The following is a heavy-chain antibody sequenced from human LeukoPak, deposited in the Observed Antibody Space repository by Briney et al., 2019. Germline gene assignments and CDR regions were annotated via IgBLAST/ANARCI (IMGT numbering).Heavy chain of an antibody. J-gene: IGHJ4*02. CDR1: GFTFSSYA. D-gene: IGHD1-26*01. CDR3: ARERSGSYRYYFDY. CDR2: IWSDGSNK. Sequence: PGRSLRLSCTASGFTFSSYAMSWVRQAPGKGLEWVALIWSDGSNKYYADSVKGRFTISRDNSKNTLYLQMNGLRAEDTAVYLCARERSGSYRYYFDYWGQGTLATVS. V-gene: IGHV3-33*08.